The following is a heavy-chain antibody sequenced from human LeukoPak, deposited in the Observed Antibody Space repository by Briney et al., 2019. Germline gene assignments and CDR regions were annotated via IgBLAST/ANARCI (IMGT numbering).Heavy chain of an antibody. CDR3: AILGTGSS. V-gene: IGHV4-39*01. Sequence: PSETLSLACTVSGGSLSSNSNYWGWLRQPPGRGLEWIGSVYYSGSTYYNPSLKSRVTISVDPSKSQFSLKLNSVTAADTAVYFCAILGTGSSWGQGTLVTVSS. CDR2: VYYSGST. J-gene: IGHJ5*02. CDR1: GGSLSSNSNY. D-gene: IGHD3-10*01.